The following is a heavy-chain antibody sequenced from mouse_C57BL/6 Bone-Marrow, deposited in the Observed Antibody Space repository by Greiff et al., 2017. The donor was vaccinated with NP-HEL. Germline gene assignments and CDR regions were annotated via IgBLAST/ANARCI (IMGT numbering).Heavy chain of an antibody. V-gene: IGHV1-19*01. CDR1: GYTFTDYY. Sequence: EVQLQQSGPVLVKPGASVKMSCKASGYTFTDYYMNWVKQSHGKSLEWIGVINPYNGGTSYNQKFKGKATLTVDKSSSTAYMELNSLTSEDSAVYYCARRETAQATGAMDYWGQGTSVTVSS. J-gene: IGHJ4*01. D-gene: IGHD3-2*02. CDR3: ARRETAQATGAMDY. CDR2: INPYNGGT.